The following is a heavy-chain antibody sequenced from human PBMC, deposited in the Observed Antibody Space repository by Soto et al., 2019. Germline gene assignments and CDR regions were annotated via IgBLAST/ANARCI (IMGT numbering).Heavy chain of an antibody. CDR3: ARDCLVPYGYGMDV. V-gene: IGHV3-33*01. J-gene: IGHJ6*02. CDR2: IWFDGSKK. Sequence: QMQLVESGGGVVQPGRSLRLSCAASGFTFRSYGIHWVRQAPGKGLEWVALIWFDGSKKYYVDSVKGRFAVSRDNSKNTLYLQVYSLRVGDTAVYYCARDCLVPYGYGMDVWGQGPTVTVSS. CDR1: GFTFRSYG. D-gene: IGHD4-17*01.